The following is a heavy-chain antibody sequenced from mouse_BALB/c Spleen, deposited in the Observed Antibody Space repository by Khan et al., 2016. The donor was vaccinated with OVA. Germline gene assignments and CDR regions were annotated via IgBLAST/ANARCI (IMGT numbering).Heavy chain of an antibody. CDR1: GFSLTSYG. J-gene: IGHJ4*01. CDR2: IWSDGNT. V-gene: IGHV2-6*02. Sequence: QVQLKESGPGLVAPSQSLSITCTVSGFSLTSYGVHWVRQPPGKGLEWLVVIWSDGNTNYNSVLKSRLSISNDNSKSQVFLKMNSLQTDDTAIYYCARWLDGYYSLYAMDYWGQGTSGTVSS. CDR3: ARWLDGYYSLYAMDY. D-gene: IGHD2-3*01.